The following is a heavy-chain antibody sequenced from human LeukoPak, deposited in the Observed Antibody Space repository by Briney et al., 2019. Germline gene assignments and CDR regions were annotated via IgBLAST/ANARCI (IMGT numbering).Heavy chain of an antibody. CDR2: IKGDGSDK. D-gene: IGHD1-14*01. J-gene: IGHJ4*02. V-gene: IGHV3-7*01. Sequence: GGSLRLSCAASGFTFSNDWMSWVRQAPGKGLEWMASIKGDGSDKYYVGSVKGRFTISRDNAKNSMYLQMNSLRAEDTAVYYCARDPETKRGRDGLDYWGPGTLVIVSS. CDR3: ARDPETKRGRDGLDY. CDR1: GFTFSNDW.